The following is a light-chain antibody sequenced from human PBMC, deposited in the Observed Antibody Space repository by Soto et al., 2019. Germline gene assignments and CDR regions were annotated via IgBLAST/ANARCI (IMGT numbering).Light chain of an antibody. V-gene: IGLV2-14*01. Sequence: QSVLTQPASVSGSPGQSITFSCTGTSSDVGGYNFVSWYQQHPGKAPKLMIYDVTKRASGVSNRFSGSKSGNTASLIISGLQAEEEADYSCSSYKTSSSPHVVFGGGTKVTVL. CDR1: SSDVGGYNF. J-gene: IGLJ2*01. CDR2: DVT. CDR3: SSYKTSSSPHVV.